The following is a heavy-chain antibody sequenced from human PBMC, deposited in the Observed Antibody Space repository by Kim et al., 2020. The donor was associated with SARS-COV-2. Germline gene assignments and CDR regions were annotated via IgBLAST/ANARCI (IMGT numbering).Heavy chain of an antibody. J-gene: IGHJ5*02. V-gene: IGHV1-2*02. D-gene: IGHD2-2*01. CDR3: ARLKSSPNWFDP. Sequence: NYAQTFQGRVTMTRDTSISTAYMELSRLRSDDTAVYYCARLKSSPNWFDPWGQGTLVTVSS.